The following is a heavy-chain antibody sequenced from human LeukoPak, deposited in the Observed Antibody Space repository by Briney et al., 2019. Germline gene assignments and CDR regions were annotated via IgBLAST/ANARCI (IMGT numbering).Heavy chain of an antibody. J-gene: IGHJ6*02. CDR2: ISSSGSTI. D-gene: IGHD6-13*01. Sequence: GGSLRLSCAAYGFTFSDYYMSWIRQAPGKGLEWVSYISSSGSTIHYADSAKGRFTISRDNAKNSLYLQMNSLRAEDTAVYYCARVRSSSWFLDVWGQGTTVTVSS. CDR1: GFTFSDYY. V-gene: IGHV3-11*01. CDR3: ARVRSSSWFLDV.